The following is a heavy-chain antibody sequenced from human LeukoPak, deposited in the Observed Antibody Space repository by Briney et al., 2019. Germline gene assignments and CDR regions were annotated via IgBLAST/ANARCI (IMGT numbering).Heavy chain of an antibody. CDR3: ARAADSSSWYGIDY. J-gene: IGHJ4*02. V-gene: IGHV1-2*02. CDR1: GYTFTGYY. CDR2: INPNSGGT. D-gene: IGHD6-13*01. Sequence: ASVKVSCKASGYTFTGYYMHWVRQAPGQGLEWMGWINPNSGGTNYAQKFQGRVTMTRDTSISTAYMELSRLRSDDTAVYYCARAADSSSWYGIDYWGQGTLVTVSS.